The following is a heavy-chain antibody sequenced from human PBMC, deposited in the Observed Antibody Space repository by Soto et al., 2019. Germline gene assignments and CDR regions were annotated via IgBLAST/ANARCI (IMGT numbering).Heavy chain of an antibody. D-gene: IGHD3-22*01. CDR3: VSEIGYIDS. V-gene: IGHV6-1*01. CDR1: GDSVSSNSAA. J-gene: IGHJ4*02. CDR2: TYYRSKWYN. Sequence: SQTLSLTCAISGDSVSSNSAAWSWIRQSPSRGLEWLGRTYYRSKWYNDYAVSVKSRITINPDTSKNQFSLQLKFVTPEDTAVYDCVSEIGYIDSWGQGTLVTVSS.